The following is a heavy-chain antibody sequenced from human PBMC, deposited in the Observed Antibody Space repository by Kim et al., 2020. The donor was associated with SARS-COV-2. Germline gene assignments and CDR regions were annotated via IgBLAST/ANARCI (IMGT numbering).Heavy chain of an antibody. D-gene: IGHD2-2*01. CDR2: INHSGST. V-gene: IGHV4-34*01. J-gene: IGHJ6*02. CDR1: GGSFSGYY. CDR3: ARERRSDIVVVPAYNIPGNNGMDV. Sequence: SETLSLTCAVYGGSFSGYYWSWIRQPPGKGLEWIGEINHSGSTNYNPSLKSRVTISVDTSKNQFSLKLSSVTAADTAVYYCARERRSDIVVVPAYNIPGNNGMDVWGQGTTVTDSS.